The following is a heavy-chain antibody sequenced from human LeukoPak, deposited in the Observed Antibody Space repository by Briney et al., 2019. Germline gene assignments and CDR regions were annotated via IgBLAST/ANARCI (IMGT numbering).Heavy chain of an antibody. Sequence: SETLSLTCTVSGGSISSGGYYWSWIRQHPGTGLEWIGYIYYSGSTNYNPSLKSRVTISVDTSKNQFSLKLSSVTAADTAVYYCARAASSGSLLFDYWGQGTLVTVSS. CDR2: IYYSGST. CDR1: GGSISSGGYY. CDR3: ARAASSGSLLFDY. V-gene: IGHV4-61*08. J-gene: IGHJ4*02. D-gene: IGHD6-19*01.